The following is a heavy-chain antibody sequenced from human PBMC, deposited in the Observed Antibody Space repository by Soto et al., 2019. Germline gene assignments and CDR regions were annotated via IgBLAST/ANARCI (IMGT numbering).Heavy chain of an antibody. J-gene: IGHJ3*02. CDR2: IHAGNGYT. CDR3: ARVQYSGNHLKLAFDI. Sequence: QVQLVQSGAQVKKPGASVKVSCKASGYTFTLYTIHWVRQAPGQRLEWMGWIHAGNGYTKYSQNFQGRVTITRDTSASTVYMEMRSLPSEDTGVLYCARVQYSGNHLKLAFDIWGQGTTVTVSS. V-gene: IGHV1-3*01. D-gene: IGHD5-12*01. CDR1: GYTFTLYT.